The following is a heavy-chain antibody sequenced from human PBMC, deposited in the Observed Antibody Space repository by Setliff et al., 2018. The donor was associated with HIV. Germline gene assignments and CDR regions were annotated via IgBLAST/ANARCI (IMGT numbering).Heavy chain of an antibody. CDR1: GGSFSGYS. J-gene: IGHJ4*02. D-gene: IGHD4-17*01. Sequence: SETLSLTCTVYGGSFSGYSWSRIRQPPGKGLEWIGEVNHSGSTNYNPSLKSRVTISVDTSKNQFSLNLTSVTAADTAVYYCARLDLDDYGDYAVGYWGQGTLVTVSS. V-gene: IGHV4-34*01. CDR2: VNHSGST. CDR3: ARLDLDDYGDYAVGY.